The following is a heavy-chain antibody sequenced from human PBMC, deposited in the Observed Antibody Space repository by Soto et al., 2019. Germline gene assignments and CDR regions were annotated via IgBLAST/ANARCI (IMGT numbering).Heavy chain of an antibody. Sequence: PGGSLRLSCAASRFTFNSYGMHWVRQAPGKGLEWVAVIWYDGSNKYYADSVKGRFTISRDNSKNTLYLQMNSLRAEDTAVYYCARDPGNRGLGELSLSGYFDYWGQGTLVTVSS. D-gene: IGHD3-16*02. CDR2: IWYDGSNK. CDR1: RFTFNSYG. CDR3: ARDPGNRGLGELSLSGYFDY. J-gene: IGHJ4*02. V-gene: IGHV3-33*01.